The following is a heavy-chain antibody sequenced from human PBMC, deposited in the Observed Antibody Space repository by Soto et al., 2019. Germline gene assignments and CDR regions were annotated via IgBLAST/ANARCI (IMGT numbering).Heavy chain of an antibody. D-gene: IGHD3-22*01. Sequence: PSETLSLTCTVSGGSISSSSYYWGWIRQPPGKGLEWIGSIYYSGSTYYNPSLKSRVTISVDTSKNQFSLKLSSVTAADTAVYYCARHLECNYYDSSGSPGDYWGQGTLVTVSS. CDR2: IYYSGST. J-gene: IGHJ4*02. CDR3: ARHLECNYYDSSGSPGDY. CDR1: GGSISSSSYY. V-gene: IGHV4-39*01.